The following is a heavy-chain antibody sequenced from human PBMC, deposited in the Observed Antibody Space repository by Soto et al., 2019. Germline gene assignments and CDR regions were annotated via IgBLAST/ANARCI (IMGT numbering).Heavy chain of an antibody. V-gene: IGHV1-3*01. Sequence: ASVQVSFNASGYTFTSYAMHWVRQAPGQRLGWMGWINAGNGNTKYSQKFQGRVTITRDTSASTAYMELSSLRSEDTAVYYCARGRYFDWLSLNWFDPWGQGTLVTVSS. J-gene: IGHJ5*02. D-gene: IGHD3-9*01. CDR2: INAGNGNT. CDR3: ARGRYFDWLSLNWFDP. CDR1: GYTFTSYA.